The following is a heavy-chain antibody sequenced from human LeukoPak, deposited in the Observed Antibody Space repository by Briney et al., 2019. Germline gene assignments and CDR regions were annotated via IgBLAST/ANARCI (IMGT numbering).Heavy chain of an antibody. V-gene: IGHV3-66*01. D-gene: IGHD1-26*01. J-gene: IGHJ4*02. Sequence: GGSLRLSCAASGFTVNSNYMSWVRQAPGKGLEWVSVIDSGGSTYYADSVKGRFTISRDNSKNTLYLQMNSLRAEDTAVYYCASSLVGATLDYWGQGTLVTVSS. CDR1: GFTVNSNY. CDR3: ASSLVGATLDY. CDR2: IDSGGST.